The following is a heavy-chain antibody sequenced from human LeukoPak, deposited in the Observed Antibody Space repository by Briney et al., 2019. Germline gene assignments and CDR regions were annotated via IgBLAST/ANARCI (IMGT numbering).Heavy chain of an antibody. CDR1: GYTFTGYY. D-gene: IGHD3-10*01. CDR3: ARDEGNYRSGSYSEY. CDR2: IKPNTGAT. Sequence: ASVKVSCKASGYTFTGYYIHWVRQAPGQGLEWMGRIKPNTGATNYAQKFQGRVTMTRDTSISTAYMELSRVTSDATAVYYCARDEGNYRSGSYSEYWGQGTLVTVSS. V-gene: IGHV1-2*06. J-gene: IGHJ4*02.